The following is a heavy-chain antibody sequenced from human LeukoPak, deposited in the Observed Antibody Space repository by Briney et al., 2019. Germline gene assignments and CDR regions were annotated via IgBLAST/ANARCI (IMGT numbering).Heavy chain of an antibody. D-gene: IGHD5-18*01. CDR1: GFTLSNHW. CDR3: ARGGSDTAMAHDY. J-gene: IGHJ4*02. V-gene: IGHV3-74*01. CDR2: INRDGSRT. Sequence: GGSLRLSCAASGFTLSNHWMHWVRQAPGKGLMWVLRINRDGSRTDYADSVKGRFTISRDDAKNTLYLQVNSLRAEDTAVYFCARGGSDTAMAHDYWGQGTLVTVSS.